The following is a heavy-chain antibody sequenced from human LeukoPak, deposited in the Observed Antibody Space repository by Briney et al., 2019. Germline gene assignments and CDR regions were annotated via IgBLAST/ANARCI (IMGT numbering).Heavy chain of an antibody. J-gene: IGHJ4*02. CDR2: VNSDGSFT. Sequence: GGSLRLSCAASGFTFSNFWMHWVRQAPGKGLVWVSRVNSDGSFTNYADSVKGRFTISRDNAKNTVYLQMNSLRAEDRAVYYCVRGQRHGTTDYFDYWGQGTLVTVSS. D-gene: IGHD6-25*01. CDR3: VRGQRHGTTDYFDY. V-gene: IGHV3-74*01. CDR1: GFTFSNFW.